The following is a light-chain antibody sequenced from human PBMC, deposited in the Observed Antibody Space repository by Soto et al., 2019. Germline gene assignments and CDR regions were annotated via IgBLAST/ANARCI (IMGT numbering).Light chain of an antibody. CDR1: SSDVGGYKY. CDR2: EVS. J-gene: IGLJ3*02. Sequence: QSVLTQPPSASGSPGQSVTISCTGTSSDVGGYKYVTWHQQHPGRAPKLMIYEVSKRPSGVPDRFSGSKSGNTASLTVSGLQADDEADYYCSSYAGSNTWVFGGGTKVTVL. CDR3: SSYAGSNTWV. V-gene: IGLV2-8*01.